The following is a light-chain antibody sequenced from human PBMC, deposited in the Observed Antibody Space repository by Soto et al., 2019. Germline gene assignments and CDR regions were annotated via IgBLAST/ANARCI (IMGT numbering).Light chain of an antibody. CDR3: QKYDSAPWT. CDR1: QGISNY. J-gene: IGKJ1*01. CDR2: AAS. Sequence: DIPMTQSPSSLSASVRDRVTITCRASQGISNYLAWYQQKPGKVPKLLIYAASTLQSGVPSRFSDSGAGTDFTLTISSLQPEDVATYYCQKYDSAPWTFGQGTKVESK. V-gene: IGKV1-27*01.